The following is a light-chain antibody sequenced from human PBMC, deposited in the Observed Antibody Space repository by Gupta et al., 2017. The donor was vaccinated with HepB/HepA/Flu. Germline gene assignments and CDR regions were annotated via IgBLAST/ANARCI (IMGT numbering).Light chain of an antibody. CDR2: AAS. J-gene: IGKJ1*01. CDR3: QQSYTTPRT. CDR1: QSISRN. V-gene: IGKV1-39*01. Sequence: ITESPSSLSASVGDRVTITCRASQSISRNLNWYQQKPGKAPKLLIYAASSLQSGVPSRFSGSGSGTDFTLTISSLQPEDFATYYCQQSYTTPRTFGQGTKVEIK.